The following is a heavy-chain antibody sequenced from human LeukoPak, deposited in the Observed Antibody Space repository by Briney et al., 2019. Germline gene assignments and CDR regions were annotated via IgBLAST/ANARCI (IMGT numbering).Heavy chain of an antibody. V-gene: IGHV3-21*01. CDR3: ARNRGDPSYFDY. CDR2: ISTSSSYI. CDR1: RFTFNGYS. J-gene: IGHJ4*02. Sequence: GGSPRLSCTASRFTFNGYSMNWVRQAPGKGLEWVSSISTSSSYIYYADSVKGRFTISRNNPKNSLYLQMNSLRAEDTAVYYCARNRGDPSYFDYWGQGTLVTVSS. D-gene: IGHD4-17*01.